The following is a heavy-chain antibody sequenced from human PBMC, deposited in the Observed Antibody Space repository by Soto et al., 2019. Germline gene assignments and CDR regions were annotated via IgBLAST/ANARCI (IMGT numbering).Heavy chain of an antibody. V-gene: IGHV1-2*04. J-gene: IGHJ4*02. Sequence: ASVKVSCKASGYTLTGYYMHWVRQAPGQGLEWMGWINPNSGGTNYAQKFQGWVPMTRDTSISTAYMELSRLRSDDTAVYYCGRDSNRVYDYWGQGTLVTVSS. CDR1: GYTLTGYY. D-gene: IGHD6-13*01. CDR2: INPNSGGT. CDR3: GRDSNRVYDY.